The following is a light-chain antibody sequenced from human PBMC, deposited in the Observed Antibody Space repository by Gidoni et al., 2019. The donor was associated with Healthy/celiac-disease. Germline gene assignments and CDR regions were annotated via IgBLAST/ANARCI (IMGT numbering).Light chain of an antibody. J-gene: IGLJ2*01. CDR2: EVS. CDR3: SSYTSSSTV. CDR1: SSDVGSYNR. V-gene: IGLV2-18*02. Sequence: QSALTQPPSVSGSPGQSVTISCTGTSSDVGSYNRVSWYQQPPGTAPKLMIYEVSNRPSGVPDRFSGSKSGNPASLTISGLQAEDEADYYCSSYTSSSTVFGGGTTLTVL.